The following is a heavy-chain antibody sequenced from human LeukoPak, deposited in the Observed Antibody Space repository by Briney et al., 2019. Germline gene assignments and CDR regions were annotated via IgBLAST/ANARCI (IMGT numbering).Heavy chain of an antibody. CDR2: ISASGST. V-gene: IGHV4-4*07. CDR3: ATDISWFDP. J-gene: IGHJ5*02. CDR1: GGSISSYY. Sequence: SETLSLTCTVSGGSISSYYWSWIRQPAGKGLEWIGRISASGSTNYAPSLRSRVTMSVDTSTNQFSLKPSSVTAADTAVYYCATDISWFDPWGRGTLVTVSS.